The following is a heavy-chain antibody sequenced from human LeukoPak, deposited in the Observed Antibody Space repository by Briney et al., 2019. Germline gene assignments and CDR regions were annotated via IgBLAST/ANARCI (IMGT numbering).Heavy chain of an antibody. J-gene: IGHJ5*01. Sequence: ASVKVYCKASGYTFTTYYMHWVRQAPGQEPEWMGMINPSGGSTSYAQTFQGRVTMTRDTSTNTVYMELSSLRSEDTAAYYCARPIKHSYGFDSWGQGTLVTVSS. CDR3: ARPIKHSYGFDS. V-gene: IGHV1-46*01. D-gene: IGHD3-16*01. CDR2: INPSGGST. CDR1: GYTFTTYY.